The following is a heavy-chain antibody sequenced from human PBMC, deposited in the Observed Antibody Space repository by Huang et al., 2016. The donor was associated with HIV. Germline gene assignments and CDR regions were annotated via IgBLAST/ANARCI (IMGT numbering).Heavy chain of an antibody. Sequence: QVQLQQWGAGLLKPSETLSLTCAVYGGSFSGYYWSWIRQSPGKGLEWIGEINHSGSTNSHPSLKSRLTISVDTAKNQFSLKLSSVTAADTAVYYCARERMMSWLDDHDAFDIWGQGTMVTVSS. D-gene: IGHD1-1*01. CDR1: GGSFSGYY. CDR3: ARERMMSWLDDHDAFDI. V-gene: IGHV4-34*01. J-gene: IGHJ3*02. CDR2: INHSGST.